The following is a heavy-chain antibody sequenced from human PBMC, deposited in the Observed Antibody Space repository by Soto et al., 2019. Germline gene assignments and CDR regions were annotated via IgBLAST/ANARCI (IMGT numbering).Heavy chain of an antibody. CDR1: GGSISSSNW. Sequence: QVQLQESGPGLVKPSGTLSLTCAVSGGSISSSNWWSWVRQPPGKGLEWIGEIYHSGNTNYNPSLQSRVTMAVDKSRNNFSLKLSSVTAADTAVYYCARRWGAGRVDYWGQGTLVTVSS. CDR2: IYHSGNT. CDR3: ARRWGAGRVDY. V-gene: IGHV4-4*02. D-gene: IGHD1-26*01. J-gene: IGHJ4*02.